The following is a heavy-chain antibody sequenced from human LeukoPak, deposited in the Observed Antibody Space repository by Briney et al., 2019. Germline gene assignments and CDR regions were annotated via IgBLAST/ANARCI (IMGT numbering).Heavy chain of an antibody. J-gene: IGHJ3*02. CDR1: GFTFSSYG. CDR2: ISYDGSNK. V-gene: IGHV3-30*18. D-gene: IGHD1-26*01. Sequence: PGGSLRLSCAASGFTFSSYGMHWVRQAPGKGLEWVAVISYDGSNKYYADSVKGRFTISRDNSKNTLYLQMNSLRAEDTAVYYCGKESIVGLKGAFDIWVQGTMATVSS. CDR3: GKESIVGLKGAFDI.